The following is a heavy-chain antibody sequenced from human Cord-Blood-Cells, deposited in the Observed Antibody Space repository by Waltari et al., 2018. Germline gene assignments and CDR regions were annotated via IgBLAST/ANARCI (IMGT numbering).Heavy chain of an antibody. Sequence: QVQLQQWGAGLLKPSATLSLTCAVYGGSFSGYYWSWIRQPPGKGLEWIGEINHSGSTNYNPSLKSRVTISVDTSKNQFSLKLSSVTAADTAVYYCARHRKREHWYFDLWGRGTLVTVSS. J-gene: IGHJ2*01. V-gene: IGHV4-34*01. D-gene: IGHD1-26*01. CDR1: GGSFSGYY. CDR2: INHSGST. CDR3: ARHRKREHWYFDL.